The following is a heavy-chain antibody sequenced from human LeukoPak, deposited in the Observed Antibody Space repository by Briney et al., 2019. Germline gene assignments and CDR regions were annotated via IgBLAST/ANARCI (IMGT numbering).Heavy chain of an antibody. D-gene: IGHD3-22*01. V-gene: IGHV4-39*07. J-gene: IGHJ3*02. CDR2: IYYSGST. CDR1: GGSISSSSYY. Sequence: SDTLSLTRTVSGGSISSSSYYWGGIREPPGKGLEWIGSIYYSGSTYYNPSLKSRVTISVDTSKNQFSLKLSSVTAADTAVYYCARATYYYDSSGYSDAFDIWGQGTMVTVSS. CDR3: ARATYYYDSSGYSDAFDI.